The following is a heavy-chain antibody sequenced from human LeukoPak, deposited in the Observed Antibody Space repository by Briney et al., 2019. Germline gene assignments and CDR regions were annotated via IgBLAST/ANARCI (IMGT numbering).Heavy chain of an antibody. V-gene: IGHV1-69*04. D-gene: IGHD6-6*01. CDR1: GGTFSSYA. Sequence: ASVKVSCKASGGTFSSYAISWVRQAPGQGLEWMGRIIPILGIANYAQKFQDKVTIIADKSTTTAYMELSSLTSEDTAIYYCARTTEYSNGWFVHWGQGSLVTVSS. CDR2: IIPILGIA. J-gene: IGHJ5*02. CDR3: ARTTEYSNGWFVH.